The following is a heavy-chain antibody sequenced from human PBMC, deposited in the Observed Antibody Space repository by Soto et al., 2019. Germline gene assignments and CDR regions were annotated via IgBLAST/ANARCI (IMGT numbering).Heavy chain of an antibody. V-gene: IGHV3-73*01. J-gene: IGHJ6*02. Sequence: GGSLRLSCAAAGFTFSGSAMHWVRQASGKGLEWVGRIRSKANSYATAYAASVKGRFTISRDDSKNTAYLQMNSLKTEDTAVYYCTRQPEPYGMDVWGQGTTVTVSS. CDR2: IRSKANSYAT. CDR1: GFTFSGSA. CDR3: TRQPEPYGMDV.